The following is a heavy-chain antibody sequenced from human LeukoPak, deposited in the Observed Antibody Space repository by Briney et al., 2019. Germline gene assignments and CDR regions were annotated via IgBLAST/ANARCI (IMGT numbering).Heavy chain of an antibody. Sequence: GGSLRLSCAASGFTLSNFGLHWVRQAPGKGLEWVALISYDGSNKNYADSVKGRFTISRDNSKNTLYLQMNSLRAEDTAVYYCAKDSSSSWFGGDSKWGQGTLVTVSS. D-gene: IGHD6-13*01. CDR2: ISYDGSNK. V-gene: IGHV3-30*18. CDR3: AKDSSSSWFGGDSK. J-gene: IGHJ4*02. CDR1: GFTLSNFG.